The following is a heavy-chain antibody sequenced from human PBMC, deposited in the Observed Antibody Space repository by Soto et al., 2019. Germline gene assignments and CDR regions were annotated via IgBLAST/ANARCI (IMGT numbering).Heavy chain of an antibody. CDR2: IYSGST. Sequence: QLQLQESGPGLVKPSETLSLTCTVSGGSITSSYYWGWIRQPPGKGLEWIGSIYSGSTYYNPSLKSRVTISVDTSKNQFSLKLSSVTAADTAVYYCATIPATTILTDYWGQGTLVTVSS. CDR3: ATIPATTILTDY. V-gene: IGHV4-39*01. CDR1: GGSITSSYY. J-gene: IGHJ4*02. D-gene: IGHD2-2*02.